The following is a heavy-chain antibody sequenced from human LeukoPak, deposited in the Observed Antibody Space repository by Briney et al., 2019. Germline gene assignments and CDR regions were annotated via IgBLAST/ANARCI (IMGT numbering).Heavy chain of an antibody. J-gene: IGHJ4*02. Sequence: AGGSLRLSCAASGFTFSNAWMSWVRQAPGKGLEWVSSISSSSSYIYYADSVKGRFTISRDNAKNSLYLQMDSLRAEDTAVYYCARRNSGLDYWGQGTLVTVSS. CDR1: GFTFSNAW. D-gene: IGHD4-23*01. CDR3: ARRNSGLDY. V-gene: IGHV3-21*01. CDR2: ISSSSSYI.